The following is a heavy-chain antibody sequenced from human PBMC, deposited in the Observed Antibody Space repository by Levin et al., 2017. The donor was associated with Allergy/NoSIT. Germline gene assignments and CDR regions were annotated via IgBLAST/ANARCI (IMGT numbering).Heavy chain of an antibody. CDR1: GFTFSSYW. V-gene: IGHV3-74*01. CDR3: AKSSSEFDY. CDR2: INSDGSST. J-gene: IGHJ4*02. D-gene: IGHD6-13*01. Sequence: GESLKISCAASGFTFSSYWMHWVRQAPGKGLVWVSRINSDGSSTTYADSVKGRFTISRDNAKNTLHLQMNSLRAEDTAVYYCAKSSSEFDYWGQGTLVTVYS.